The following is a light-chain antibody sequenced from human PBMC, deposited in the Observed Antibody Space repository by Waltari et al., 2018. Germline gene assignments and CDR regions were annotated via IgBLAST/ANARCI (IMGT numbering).Light chain of an antibody. CDR1: SGHSSYP. CDR2: VNSDDSP. V-gene: IGLV4-69*01. J-gene: IGLJ2*01. CDR3: QTWDTGTVV. Sequence: QLVLTQSPSASASLGASVKLTCTLSSGHSSYPIAWHQQQPEKGPRYLMKVNSDDSPTRGEVIPDRFSGSSSGAERYLTISRLQSEDEADYYCQTWDTGTVVFGGGTKLTVL.